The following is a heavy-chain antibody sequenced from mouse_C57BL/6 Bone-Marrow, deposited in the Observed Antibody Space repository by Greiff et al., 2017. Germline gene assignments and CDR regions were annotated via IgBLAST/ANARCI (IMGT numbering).Heavy chain of an antibody. J-gene: IGHJ4*01. CDR2: IRNKANGYTT. D-gene: IGHD2-5*01. V-gene: IGHV7-3*01. CDR1: GFTFTDYY. Sequence: EVKLMESGGGLVQPGGSLSLSCAASGFTFTDYYMSWVRQPPGKALEWLGFIRNKANGYTTEYSASVKGRFTISRDNSQSILYLQLNALRAEDSATYYCARSFYSNYVVDYAMDYWGQGTSVTVSS. CDR3: ARSFYSNYVVDYAMDY.